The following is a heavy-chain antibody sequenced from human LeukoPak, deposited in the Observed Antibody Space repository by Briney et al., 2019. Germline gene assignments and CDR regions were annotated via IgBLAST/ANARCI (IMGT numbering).Heavy chain of an antibody. J-gene: IGHJ4*02. CDR1: GFTFSDSY. CDR2: ITSSGDYT. D-gene: IGHD5-12*01. V-gene: IGHV3-11*05. Sequence: GGSLRLSCAAPGFTFSDSYMSWIRQAPGKGLQWLSYITSSGDYTNYADSVQGRFTISRDNAKNSLYLRMDSLRVDDTAVYYSARGGRSGYDSRYWGQGTLVTVSS. CDR3: ARGGRSGYDSRY.